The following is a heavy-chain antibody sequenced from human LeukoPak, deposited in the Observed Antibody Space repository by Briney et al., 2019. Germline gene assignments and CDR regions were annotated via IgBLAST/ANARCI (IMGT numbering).Heavy chain of an antibody. Sequence: GGSLRLSCAASGFTFSSYAMSWVRQAPGKGLEWVSAISLIGGSTHYADSVKGRFTISRDNSMNTLYLQMNSLSAEDTAVYYCAKDRYCSSTTCSRYFDYWGQGTLVAVSS. J-gene: IGHJ4*02. D-gene: IGHD2-2*01. CDR3: AKDRYCSSTTCSRYFDY. CDR2: ISLIGGST. CDR1: GFTFSSYA. V-gene: IGHV3-23*01.